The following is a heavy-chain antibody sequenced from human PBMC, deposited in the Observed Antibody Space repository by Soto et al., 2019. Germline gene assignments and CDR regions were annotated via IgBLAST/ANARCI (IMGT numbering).Heavy chain of an antibody. CDR2: IYATGST. Sequence: QVVLQESGPGVVKPSDTLSLTCNVSVASLSGYYWSWIRQPPGKGLEWIGRIYATGSTDYTPSLKSRKSMAVDMAKKPVSLTLRSVPAGATAISYVLKCGTKNVRDPFDRWGRGILGTVAA. CDR1: VASLSGYY. D-gene: IGHD1-1*01. J-gene: IGHJ5*02. V-gene: IGHV4-4*07. CDR3: LKCGTKNVRDPFDR.